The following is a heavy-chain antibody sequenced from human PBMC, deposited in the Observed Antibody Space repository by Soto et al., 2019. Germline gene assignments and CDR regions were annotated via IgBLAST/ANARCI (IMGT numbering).Heavy chain of an antibody. V-gene: IGHV3-11*01. CDR3: AGLPFPWGWFDP. J-gene: IGHJ5*02. CDR1: GIVFSDY. CDR2: ISGSGRTI. D-gene: IGHD3-16*01. Sequence: QVQLVESGGGLVKPGGSLRLSCAASGIVFSDYMSWVRQDPGKGLEGLSYISGSGRTISSADSVKGRFTISRDNATKSLYLKMSNVITEETAVYKGAGLPFPWGWFDPWGQGTLVPVS.